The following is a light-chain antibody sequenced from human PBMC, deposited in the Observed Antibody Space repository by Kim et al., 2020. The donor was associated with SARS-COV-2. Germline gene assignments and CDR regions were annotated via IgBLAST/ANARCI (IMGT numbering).Light chain of an antibody. J-gene: IGLJ3*02. V-gene: IGLV3-9*01. CDR1: NIGSRS. CDR2: RDG. CDR3: QVWDSNTSWV. Sequence: VALGQTASITCGGNNIGSRSVHWDQLKPGQAPVLVLYRDGNRPSGIPERFSGSKSGNTATLTITRAQGDDEADYFCQVWDSNTSWVFGGGTKLTVL.